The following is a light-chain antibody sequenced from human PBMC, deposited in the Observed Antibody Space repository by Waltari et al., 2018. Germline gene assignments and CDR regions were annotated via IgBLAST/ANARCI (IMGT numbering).Light chain of an antibody. CDR1: YSNIGSNV. V-gene: IGLV1-44*01. Sequence: QSVLTQPPSASGTPGQRVTISCSGRYSNIGSNVVNWYQQLPGKAPKLLIYRNDRGPSGVPDRFSGSKSGSSASLAIGGLQSEDEAEYYCAAWDDSLNGHWVFGGGTKVTVL. J-gene: IGLJ3*02. CDR3: AAWDDSLNGHWV. CDR2: RND.